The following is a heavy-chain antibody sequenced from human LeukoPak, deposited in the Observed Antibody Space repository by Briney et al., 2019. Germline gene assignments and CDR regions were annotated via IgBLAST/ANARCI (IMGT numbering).Heavy chain of an antibody. CDR3: APYSGSYYLDY. D-gene: IGHD1-26*01. V-gene: IGHV4-30-4*01. Sequence: SQTLSLTCTVSGVSISSGDYYWSWIRQPPGKGLEWIGYMYYSGSTYYNPSLKSRVTISVVTSKNQFSLKLNSVTAADTAVYYCAPYSGSYYLDYWGQGTLVTVSS. CDR1: GVSISSGDYY. J-gene: IGHJ4*02. CDR2: MYYSGST.